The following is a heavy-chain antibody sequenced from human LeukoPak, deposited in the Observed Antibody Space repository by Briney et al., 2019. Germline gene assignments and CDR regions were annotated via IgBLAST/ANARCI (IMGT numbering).Heavy chain of an antibody. CDR3: ARHAVIAAAGTTDYYYYMDV. CDR1: GYSFTSYW. D-gene: IGHD6-13*01. J-gene: IGHJ6*03. Sequence: GESLKISCKGSGYSFTSYWIGWVRQMPGKGLEWMGIIYPGDSDTRYSPSFQGQVTISADKSISTAYLQWSSLKASDTAMYYCARHAVIAAAGTTDYYYYMDVWGKGTTVTVSS. CDR2: IYPGDSDT. V-gene: IGHV5-51*01.